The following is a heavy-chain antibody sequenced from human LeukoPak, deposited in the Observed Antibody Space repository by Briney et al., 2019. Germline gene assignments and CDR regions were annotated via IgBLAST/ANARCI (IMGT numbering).Heavy chain of an antibody. J-gene: IGHJ5*02. V-gene: IGHV3-30*18. D-gene: IGHD2-21*02. CDR3: AKASVTLNWFDP. CDR2: ISYDGSNK. Sequence: PGGSLRLSCAASGFTFSTYGMHWVRQAPSKGLEWVAVISYDGSNKYYADSVKGRFTISRDNSKNTLYLQMNSLRAQDTAVYYCAKASVTLNWFDPWGQGTLVTVSS. CDR1: GFTFSTYG.